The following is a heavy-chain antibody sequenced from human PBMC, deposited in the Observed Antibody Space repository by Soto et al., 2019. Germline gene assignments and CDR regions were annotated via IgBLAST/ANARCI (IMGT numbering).Heavy chain of an antibody. Sequence: EVQLLESGGGLVQPGGSLRLSCAASEFTFSTYAMSWVRQAPGKGLEWVSTITSGAGSIFYADSVKGRFTISRDNSNNPTYLQMKSPRADAAAVYYCAKGSCSGGSCYAGRYFDLWGRGNLFTLSS. CDR2: ITSGAGSI. CDR1: EFTFSTYA. D-gene: IGHD2-15*01. J-gene: IGHJ2*01. CDR3: AKGSCSGGSCYAGRYFDL. V-gene: IGHV3-23*01.